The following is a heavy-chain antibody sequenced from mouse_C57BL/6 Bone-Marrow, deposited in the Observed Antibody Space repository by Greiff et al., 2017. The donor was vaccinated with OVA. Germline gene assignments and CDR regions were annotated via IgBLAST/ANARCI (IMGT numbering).Heavy chain of an antibody. CDR2: IRNKANGYTT. Sequence: EVKVVESGGGLVQPGGSLSLSCAASGFTFTDYYMSWVRQPPGKALEWLGFIRNKANGYTTEYSASVKGRFTISRDNSQSILYLQMNALRAEDSATYYCARGLGSFDYWGQGTTLTVSS. CDR1: GFTFTDYY. V-gene: IGHV7-3*01. D-gene: IGHD4-1*01. J-gene: IGHJ2*01. CDR3: ARGLGSFDY.